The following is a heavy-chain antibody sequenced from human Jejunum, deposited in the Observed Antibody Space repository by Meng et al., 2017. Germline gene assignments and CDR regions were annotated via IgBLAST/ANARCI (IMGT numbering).Heavy chain of an antibody. D-gene: IGHD2-2*01. J-gene: IGHJ4*02. CDR3: ARAIGVVIMEADY. CDR2: INAGNGDT. Sequence: QVQLVQSGAEGKKPGASVKVSCKASGYTFTNYAMNWVRQAPGQRPEWMGWINAGNGDTKYLQKFQGRVTITRDTSASTAYMELSSLRSEDTAVYYCARAIGVVIMEADYWGQGTLVTVSS. CDR1: GYTFTNYA. V-gene: IGHV1-3*01.